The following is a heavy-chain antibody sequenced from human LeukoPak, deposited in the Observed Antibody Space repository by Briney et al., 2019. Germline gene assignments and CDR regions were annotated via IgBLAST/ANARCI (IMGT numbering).Heavy chain of an antibody. J-gene: IGHJ3*02. CDR1: GGSIGSYY. CDR2: IYYSGST. D-gene: IGHD3-10*01. V-gene: IGHV4-59*01. CDR3: ARENLSRGSGRRDAFDI. Sequence: SETLSLTCTVSGGSIGSYYWSWIRQPPGKGLEWIGYIYYSGSTNYNPSLKSRVSISLDTSKNQFSLKLSSVTAADTAVYYCARENLSRGSGRRDAFDIWGQGTMVTASS.